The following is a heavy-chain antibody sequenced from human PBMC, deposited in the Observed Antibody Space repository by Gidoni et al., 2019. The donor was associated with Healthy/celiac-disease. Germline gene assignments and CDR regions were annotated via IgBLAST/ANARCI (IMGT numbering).Heavy chain of an antibody. D-gene: IGHD6-6*01. J-gene: IGHJ4*02. Sequence: EVQLVESGGGWVQPGGARRLSCAASGVTFSSYAMSWFRQAPGTGLEWVSAISGSGGSTYSADSVKGRFTISRDNSKNPLYLQMTSLSAEDTAVYYCAKDLEYSSSFGKVWDYWGQGTLVTVSS. CDR2: ISGSGGST. CDR3: AKDLEYSSSFGKVWDY. V-gene: IGHV3-23*04. CDR1: GVTFSSYA.